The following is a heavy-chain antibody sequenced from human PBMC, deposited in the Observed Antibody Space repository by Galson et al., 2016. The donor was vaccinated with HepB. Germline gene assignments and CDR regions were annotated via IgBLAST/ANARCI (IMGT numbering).Heavy chain of an antibody. Sequence: SLRLSCAASGFTFSNYWMHWVRQAPGKGLVWVPHITIDGSTTTYADSVKGRFTISRDNAKNTLYLQMNSLRAVDTAVYYYARDLWRGGRIDYWGQGTLVTVSS. CDR3: ARDLWRGGRIDY. CDR1: GFTFSNYW. V-gene: IGHV3-74*01. D-gene: IGHD4-23*01. J-gene: IGHJ4*02. CDR2: ITIDGSTT.